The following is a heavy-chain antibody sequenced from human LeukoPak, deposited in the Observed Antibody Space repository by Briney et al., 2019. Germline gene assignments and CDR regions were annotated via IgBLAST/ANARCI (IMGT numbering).Heavy chain of an antibody. CDR1: GGSIGSGSFY. J-gene: IGHJ5*02. V-gene: IGHV4-39*01. Sequence: SETLSLTCTVSGGSIGSGSFYWGWIRQPPGKGPEWIGTIYYSGSTYYNPSLRSRVTISVDTSKNQFSLKLSPVTAADTAVYYCARANPFDPWGQGTLVTVSA. CDR3: ARANPFDP. CDR2: IYYSGST.